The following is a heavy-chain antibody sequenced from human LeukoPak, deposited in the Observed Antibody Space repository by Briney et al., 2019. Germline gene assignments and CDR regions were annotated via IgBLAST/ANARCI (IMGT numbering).Heavy chain of an antibody. D-gene: IGHD5-12*01. CDR2: IYPGDSDT. CDR3: ARHRYADIVATLSPDY. CDR1: GYSFTSYW. Sequence: GESLKISCKGSGYSFTSYWIGWVRQMPGKGLEWMGIIYPGDSDTRYSPSFQGQVTISADKSISTAYLQWSSLKASDTAMYYCARHRYADIVATLSPDYWGRGTLVTVSS. V-gene: IGHV5-51*01. J-gene: IGHJ4*02.